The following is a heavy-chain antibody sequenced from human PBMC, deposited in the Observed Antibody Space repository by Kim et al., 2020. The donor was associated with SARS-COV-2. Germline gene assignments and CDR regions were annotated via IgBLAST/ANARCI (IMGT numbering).Heavy chain of an antibody. D-gene: IGHD2-8*01. J-gene: IGHJ1*01. Sequence: GGSLRLSCAASGISFSSYWMNWIRQAPGKGLEWVTNIKQDGSVKNYVESAKGRFTVSRDNVQSSAYLQMDSLRVEDTAIYYCAGGVGWCIEHWGQGTWVTVSS. CDR3: AGGVGWCIEH. CDR2: IKQDGSVK. CDR1: GISFSSYW. V-gene: IGHV3-7*05.